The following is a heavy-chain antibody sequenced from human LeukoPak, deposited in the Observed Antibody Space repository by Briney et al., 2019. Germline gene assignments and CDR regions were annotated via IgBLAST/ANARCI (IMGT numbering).Heavy chain of an antibody. CDR2: MYYSGST. V-gene: IGHV4-39*01. J-gene: IGHJ4*02. Sequence: SETLSLTCTVSSGSISSSSYYWGWIRQPPGKGLEWIGSMYYSGSTYYKASLKSRVTISVDTSKNQFSLKLSSVTAADTAVYYCERQRRYCSDTSCYEGAFDYWGQGTLVTVSS. CDR1: SGSISSSSYY. D-gene: IGHD2-2*01. CDR3: ERQRRYCSDTSCYEGAFDY.